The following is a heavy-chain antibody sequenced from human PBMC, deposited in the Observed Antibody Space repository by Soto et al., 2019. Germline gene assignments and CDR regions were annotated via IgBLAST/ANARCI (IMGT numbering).Heavy chain of an antibody. D-gene: IGHD1-26*01. CDR2: IWYDGSNK. CDR3: ARDHNLFRIVGATQSLGY. CDR1: GFTFSSYG. V-gene: IGHV3-33*01. J-gene: IGHJ4*02. Sequence: GESLKISCAASGFTFSSYGMHWVRQAPGKALEWVAVIWYDGSNKYYADSVKGRFTISRGNSKNTLYLQMNSLRAEETAVYYCARDHNLFRIVGATQSLGYWGQGTLVTVSA.